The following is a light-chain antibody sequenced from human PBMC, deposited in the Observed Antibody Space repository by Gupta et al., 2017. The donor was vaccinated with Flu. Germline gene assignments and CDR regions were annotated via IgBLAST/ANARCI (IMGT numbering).Light chain of an antibody. CDR2: WGS. CDR1: QSLLHSNGYNY. V-gene: IGKV2-28*01. CDR3: KQAQQTPLT. J-gene: IGKJ4*01. Sequence: DLVMTQSPPSLPVTSGEPASISCRSSQSLLHSNGYNYLDWYLQKPGQSPQLLIYWGSSRASGVPDRFSGSGSGTDFTLKISRVEAEDVGVYYCKQAQQTPLTFGGGTKVEIK.